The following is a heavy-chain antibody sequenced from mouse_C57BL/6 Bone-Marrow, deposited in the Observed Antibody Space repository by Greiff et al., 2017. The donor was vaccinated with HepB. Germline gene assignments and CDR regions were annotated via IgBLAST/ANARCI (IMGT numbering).Heavy chain of an antibody. CDR1: GFTFSSYG. J-gene: IGHJ2*01. CDR2: ISSGGSYT. V-gene: IGHV5-6*01. D-gene: IGHD1-1*02. CDR3: ARHGGSHYFDY. Sequence: EVKVVESGGDLVKPGGSLKLSCAASGFTFSSYGMSWVRQTPDKRLEWVATISSGGSYTYYPDSVKGRFTISRDNAKNTLYLQMSSLKSEDTAMYYCARHGGSHYFDYWGQGTTLTVSS.